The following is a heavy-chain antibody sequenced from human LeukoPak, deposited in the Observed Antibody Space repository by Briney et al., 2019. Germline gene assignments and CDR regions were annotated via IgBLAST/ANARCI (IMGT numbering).Heavy chain of an antibody. V-gene: IGHV1-18*04. CDR1: GYTFTDYY. CDR3: ARDYYDSSGYAEYFQH. J-gene: IGHJ1*01. D-gene: IGHD3-22*01. CDR2: ISAYNGNT. Sequence: GASVKVSCKASGYTFTDYYMHWVRQAPGQGLEWMGWISAYNGNTNYAQKLQGRVTMTTDTSTSTAYMELRSLRSDDTAVYYCARDYYDSSGYAEYFQHWGQGTLVTVSS.